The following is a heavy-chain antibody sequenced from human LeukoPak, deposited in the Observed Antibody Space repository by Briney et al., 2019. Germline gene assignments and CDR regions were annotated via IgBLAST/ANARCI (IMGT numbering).Heavy chain of an antibody. CDR3: ARDHVDTDDAFDI. CDR2: IYYSGST. V-gene: IGHV4-61*01. D-gene: IGHD5-18*01. CDR1: GGSVSSGSYY. J-gene: IGHJ3*02. Sequence: PSETLSLTCTVSGGSVSSGSYYWSWIRQPPGEGLEWIGYIYYSGSTNYNPSLKSRVTISVDTSKNQFSLKLSSVTAADTAVYYCARDHVDTDDAFDIWGQGTMVTVSP.